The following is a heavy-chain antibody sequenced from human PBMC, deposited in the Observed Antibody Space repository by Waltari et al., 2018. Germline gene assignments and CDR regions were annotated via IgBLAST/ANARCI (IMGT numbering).Heavy chain of an antibody. CDR1: GGSISSYY. Sequence: QVQLQESGPGLVKPSETLSLTCTVSGGSISSYYWSWIRQPPGKGLEWIGYIYYSGSTNYNPTFKSRSTISVDTSKNQVSLKLSSVTAADTAVYYCAREGRHGSGSYLHYWGQGTLVTVSS. D-gene: IGHD3-10*01. V-gene: IGHV4-59*01. J-gene: IGHJ4*02. CDR3: AREGRHGSGSYLHY. CDR2: IYYSGST.